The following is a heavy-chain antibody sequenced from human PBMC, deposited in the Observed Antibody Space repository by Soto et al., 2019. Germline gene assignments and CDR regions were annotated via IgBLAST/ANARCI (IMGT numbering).Heavy chain of an antibody. J-gene: IGHJ6*02. CDR3: AKDFYAGRYYNGVDV. V-gene: IGHV3-23*04. CDR2: ISGGGSSS. D-gene: IGHD3-10*01. Sequence: EMQLVESGGRVVQPGGSLRLACEASGFTFSSYAMSWVRQAPGKGLEWVTGISGGGSSSYFADSVKGRFTISRDKSKNTLYLQLDRLRAEDKAVYSCAKDFYAGRYYNGVDVWGQGHTVVVSS. CDR1: GFTFSSYA.